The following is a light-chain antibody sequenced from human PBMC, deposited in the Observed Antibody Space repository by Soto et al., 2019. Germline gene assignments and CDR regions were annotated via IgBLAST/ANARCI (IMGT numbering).Light chain of an antibody. Sequence: QSVLTQPPSVSAAPGQKVTISCSGSSSNIGNNYVSWYQQLPGTAPKLLIYDDDRRPSGIPVRFSGSKSGTSATLGITGLQTGDEADYYCGTWDSSLSVVVFGGGTKLTV. CDR1: SSNIGNNY. V-gene: IGLV1-51*01. CDR3: GTWDSSLSVVV. J-gene: IGLJ2*01. CDR2: DDD.